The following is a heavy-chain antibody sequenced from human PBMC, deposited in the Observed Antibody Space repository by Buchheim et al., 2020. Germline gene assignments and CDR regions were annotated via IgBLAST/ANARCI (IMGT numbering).Heavy chain of an antibody. CDR3: ARGGTSGSLDY. J-gene: IGHJ4*02. D-gene: IGHD3-10*01. CDR1: GFTFSSYW. V-gene: IGHV3-74*01. Sequence: EVQLVDSGGGLVQPGGSLRLSCAASGFTFSSYWMHWVRQAPGKGPVWFSRINTDGSDTSYADSVMDGIPIPRANARNTLDLQMNSLEAEDTAVYFCARGGTSGSLDYWGQGTL. CDR2: INTDGSDT.